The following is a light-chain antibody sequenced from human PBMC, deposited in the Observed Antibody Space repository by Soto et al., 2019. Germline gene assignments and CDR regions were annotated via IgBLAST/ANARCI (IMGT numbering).Light chain of an antibody. CDR2: DVS. J-gene: IGLJ1*01. Sequence: QSALTQPASVSGSTGQSITISCTGTSSDVGAYNYDSWYQQYPGEAPKVIIYDVSHRPAGVSNRFSGSKSGNTASLTISGLQTQDEADYYCSSYTSATTYLFGTGTKLTVL. CDR3: SSYTSATTYL. CDR1: SSDVGAYNY. V-gene: IGLV2-14*01.